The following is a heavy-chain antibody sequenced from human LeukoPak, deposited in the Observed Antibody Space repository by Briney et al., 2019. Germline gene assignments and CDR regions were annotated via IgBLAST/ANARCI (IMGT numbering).Heavy chain of an antibody. V-gene: IGHV4-59*01. CDR2: IYYSGST. CDR3: ARRRLRYFDWLEGDYYYYMDV. J-gene: IGHJ6*03. CDR1: GGSISSYY. D-gene: IGHD3-9*01. Sequence: SETLSLTCTVSGGSISSYYWSWIRQPPGKGLEWIGYIYYSGSTNYNPSLKSRVTISVDTSKNQFSLKLSSVTAADTAVYYCARRRLRYFDWLEGDYYYYMDVWGKGTTVTISS.